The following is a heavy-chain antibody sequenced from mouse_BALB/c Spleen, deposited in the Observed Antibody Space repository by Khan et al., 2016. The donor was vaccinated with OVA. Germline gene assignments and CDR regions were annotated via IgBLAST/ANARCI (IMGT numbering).Heavy chain of an antibody. D-gene: IGHD2-4*01. CDR1: GYSITSEYT. CDR3: ASKDYYDYDPFPY. Sequence: VQLKELGPGLVKPSQSLSLTCTVTGYSITSEYTWNWIRQFPGSKLEWMGFISYSGNTRYNPSLKSRISITRDTSKNPFFLQLNSVTSEDTATFYGASKDYYDYDPFPYWGQGTLVTVSA. J-gene: IGHJ3*01. CDR2: ISYSGNT. V-gene: IGHV3-2*02.